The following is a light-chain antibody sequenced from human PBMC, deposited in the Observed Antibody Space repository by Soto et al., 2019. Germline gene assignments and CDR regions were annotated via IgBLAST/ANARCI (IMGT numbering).Light chain of an antibody. CDR1: QSVSSSY. CDR2: GAS. V-gene: IGKV3-20*01. J-gene: IGKJ1*01. CDR3: QQYGSSPRT. Sequence: EIVLTQSPGTLSLSPGERATLSCRASQSVSSSYLAWYQQKPGQAPRLLIYGASSRATGIPDRFSGSGSGTDFNLTISRLEPEDCAVYYCQQYGSSPRTFGQGTKVEIK.